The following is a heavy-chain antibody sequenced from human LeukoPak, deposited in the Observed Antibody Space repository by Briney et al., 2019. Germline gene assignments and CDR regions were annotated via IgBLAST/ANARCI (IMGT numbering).Heavy chain of an antibody. D-gene: IGHD6-13*01. CDR2: IKQDGSEK. Sequence: GGSLRLPCAASGFTFSSYWMSWVRQAPGKGLEWVANIKQDGSEKYYVDSVKGRFTISRDNAKNSLYLQMNSLRAEDTAVYYCARDSLSIAAADDCWGQGTLVTVSS. CDR3: ARDSLSIAAADDC. J-gene: IGHJ4*02. CDR1: GFTFSSYW. V-gene: IGHV3-7*01.